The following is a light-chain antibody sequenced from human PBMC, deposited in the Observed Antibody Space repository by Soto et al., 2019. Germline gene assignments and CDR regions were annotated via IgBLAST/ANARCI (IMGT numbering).Light chain of an antibody. J-gene: IGLJ1*01. Sequence: QSVLTQPASVSGSPGQSITISCTGTSSDVGGHNYVSWYQQHPGKAPKLLIYEVSNRPSGVSNRFSGSKSGNTASLTISGLQAEDEADYYCSSYTSSTKVFGTGTKLTVL. CDR1: SSDVGGHNY. V-gene: IGLV2-14*01. CDR3: SSYTSSTKV. CDR2: EVS.